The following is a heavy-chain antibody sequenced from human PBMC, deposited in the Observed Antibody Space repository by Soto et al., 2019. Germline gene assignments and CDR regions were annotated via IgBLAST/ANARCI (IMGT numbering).Heavy chain of an antibody. J-gene: IGHJ6*02. CDR2: ISSSNSYR. V-gene: IGHV3-21*01. D-gene: IGHD2-8*01. CDR3: VRMWDCTIGPCYYYSGLDV. Sequence: GGSLRLSCSAPGFTFNTYIMNWVRQAPGKGLEWVSSISSSNSYRYYADSVKGRFTISRDNAKNSLYLQMDSLRAEDTAVYYCVRMWDCTIGPCYYYSGLDVWGQGTTVTVS. CDR1: GFTFNTYI.